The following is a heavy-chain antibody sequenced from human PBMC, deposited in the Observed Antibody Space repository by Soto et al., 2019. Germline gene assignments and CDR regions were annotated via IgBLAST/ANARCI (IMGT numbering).Heavy chain of an antibody. Sequence: EVQLVESGGGLVKPGGSLRLSCVASGFTFSSYSMNWVRQAPGKGLEWVSSISSSSSYIYYADSVKGRFTISRDNAKNSLYLQMNSLRAEDTAVYYCERDKHYDILTGYYTPGDAFDIWGQGTMVTVSS. CDR1: GFTFSSYS. V-gene: IGHV3-21*01. D-gene: IGHD3-9*01. CDR2: ISSSSSYI. J-gene: IGHJ3*02. CDR3: ERDKHYDILTGYYTPGDAFDI.